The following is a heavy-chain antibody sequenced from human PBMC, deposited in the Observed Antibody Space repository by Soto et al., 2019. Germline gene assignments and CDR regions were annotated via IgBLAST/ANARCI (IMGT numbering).Heavy chain of an antibody. CDR2: VSAGNGQT. CDR3: ARGSSSWENYYFYGLDV. J-gene: IGHJ6*02. Sequence: SVKVSCKASGYTFSNYGIHWVRQAPGQRLEWLGWVSAGNGQTKYSQRFQGRVTITRDTSASTAHMELSSLTSEDTGVYYCARGSSSWENYYFYGLDVWGQGRTVTV. D-gene: IGHD6-13*01. CDR1: GYTFSNYG. V-gene: IGHV1-3*01.